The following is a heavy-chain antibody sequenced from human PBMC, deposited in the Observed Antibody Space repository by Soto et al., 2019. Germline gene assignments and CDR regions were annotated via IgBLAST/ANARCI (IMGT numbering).Heavy chain of an antibody. CDR3: ARGLFSENYYSGGWYYFDY. J-gene: IGHJ4*02. D-gene: IGHD1-26*01. CDR1: GGSFSGYS. V-gene: IGHV4-34*01. Sequence: QVQLQQWGAGLLKPSETLSLTCAVYGGSFSGYSWTWIRQSPGKGLEWIGQINHSGSTTYNPSLTSPLTISLATSTNQVSLELSSVTAADTAVYYCARGLFSENYYSGGWYYFDYWGQGTLVTVSS. CDR2: INHSGST.